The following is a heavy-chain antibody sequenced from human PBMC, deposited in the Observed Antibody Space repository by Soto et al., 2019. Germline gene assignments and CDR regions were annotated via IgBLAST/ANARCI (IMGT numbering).Heavy chain of an antibody. J-gene: IGHJ6*02. CDR1: GGSISSSNW. D-gene: IGHD6-13*01. V-gene: IGHV4-4*02. Sequence: SETLSLTCAVSGGSISSSNWWSWVRQPPGKGLEWIGEIYHSGSTNYNPSLKSRVTISVDKSKNQFSLKLSSVTAADTAVYYCARDIRTKVKLVLVDYYGMDVWGQGTTVTVSS. CDR3: ARDIRTKVKLVLVDYYGMDV. CDR2: IYHSGST.